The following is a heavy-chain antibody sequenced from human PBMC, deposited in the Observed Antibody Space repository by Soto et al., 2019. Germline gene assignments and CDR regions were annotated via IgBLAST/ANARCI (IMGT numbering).Heavy chain of an antibody. CDR3: ARGGFYDSSGARNYYYYGMNV. J-gene: IGHJ6*02. D-gene: IGHD3-22*01. CDR2: ISAYDGYT. Sequence: QVQLVQSGAEVKKPGASVKVSCKASGYTFTSYGINWVRQAPGQGLEWLGWISAYDGYTNYAQILQGRVSMTTDTSTKTAYMELRSLRSGDTAMYYCARGGFYDSSGARNYYYYGMNVWGQGTTVTVSS. V-gene: IGHV1-18*01. CDR1: GYTFTSYG.